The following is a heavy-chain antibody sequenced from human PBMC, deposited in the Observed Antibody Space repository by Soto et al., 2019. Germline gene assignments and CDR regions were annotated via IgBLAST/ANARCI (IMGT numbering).Heavy chain of an antibody. CDR1: GGSISSSSYY. Sequence: SETLSLTCTVSGGSISSSSYYWGWIRQPPGKGLEWIGSIYYSGSTYYNPSLKSRVTISVDTSKNQFSLKLSPVTAADTAVYYCARGRRTNDYGDYDDAFDIWGQGTMVTVSS. CDR2: IYYSGST. V-gene: IGHV4-39*01. CDR3: ARGRRTNDYGDYDDAFDI. D-gene: IGHD4-17*01. J-gene: IGHJ3*02.